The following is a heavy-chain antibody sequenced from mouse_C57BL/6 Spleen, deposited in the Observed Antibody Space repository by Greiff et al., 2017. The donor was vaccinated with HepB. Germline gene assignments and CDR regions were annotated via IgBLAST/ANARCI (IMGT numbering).Heavy chain of an antibody. J-gene: IGHJ3*01. D-gene: IGHD1-1*02. CDR3: ERDYGGFAY. CDR2: IYPGDGDT. CDR1: GYAFSSSW. Sequence: VQLQQSGPELVKPGASVKISCKASGYAFSSSWMNWVKQRPGKGLEWIGRIYPGDGDTNYNGKFKGKATLTADKSSSTAYMQLSSLTSEDSAVYFCERDYGGFAYWGQGTLVTVSA. V-gene: IGHV1-82*01.